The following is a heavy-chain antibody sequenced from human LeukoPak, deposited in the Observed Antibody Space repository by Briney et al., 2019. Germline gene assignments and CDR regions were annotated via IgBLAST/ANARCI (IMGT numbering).Heavy chain of an antibody. Sequence: GESLKISCKGSGYTFTNDWIGWVRQLPGKGLEWMGLIFPGDSDTRYSPSFQGQVTISADKSISTAYLQWSSLKASDIAMYYCARYSIGDYFDYWGQGTLVTVSS. V-gene: IGHV5-51*01. J-gene: IGHJ4*02. CDR1: GYTFTNDW. CDR2: IFPGDSDT. CDR3: ARYSIGDYFDY. D-gene: IGHD2-21*01.